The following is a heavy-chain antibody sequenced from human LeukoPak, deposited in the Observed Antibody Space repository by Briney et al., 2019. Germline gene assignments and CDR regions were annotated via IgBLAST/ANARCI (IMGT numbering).Heavy chain of an antibody. Sequence: GGSLRLSCAASGFTFNTYWMHWVRQGPGKGLVWVSRIDGDGSRASYADSVKGRFTISRDNAKNTLYLQMNSPRPEDTAVYFCVREAGGTYAFDVWGQRTMVTVSS. J-gene: IGHJ3*01. CDR2: IDGDGSRA. CDR1: GFTFNTYW. V-gene: IGHV3-74*01. CDR3: VREAGGTYAFDV. D-gene: IGHD3-16*01.